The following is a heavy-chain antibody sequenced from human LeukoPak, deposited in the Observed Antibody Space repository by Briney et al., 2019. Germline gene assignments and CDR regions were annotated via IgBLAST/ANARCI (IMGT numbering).Heavy chain of an antibody. CDR1: GGSISSYY. Sequence: SETLSLTCTVSGGSISSYYWSWIRQPPGKGLEWIGYIYYSGTTNYNPSLKSRVTISLDTSKKQFSLKLRSVTAADTAVYYCARAHSSGWPHMFDPWGQGTLVTVPS. J-gene: IGHJ5*02. CDR3: ARAHSSGWPHMFDP. D-gene: IGHD6-19*01. V-gene: IGHV4-59*13. CDR2: IYYSGTT.